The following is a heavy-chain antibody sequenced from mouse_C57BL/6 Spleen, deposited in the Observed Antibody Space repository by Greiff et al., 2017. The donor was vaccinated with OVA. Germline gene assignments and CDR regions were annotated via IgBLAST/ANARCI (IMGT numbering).Heavy chain of an antibody. D-gene: IGHD2-13*01. CDR2: INPNNGGT. V-gene: IGHV1-22*01. CDR3: ARTRLGRAMDY. Sequence: DVQLQESGPELVKPGASVKMSCKASGYTFTDYNMHWVKQSHGKSLEWIGYINPNNGGTSYNQKFKGKATLTVNKSSSTAYMELRSLTSEDSAVYYCARTRLGRAMDYWGQGTSVTVSS. J-gene: IGHJ4*01. CDR1: GYTFTDYN.